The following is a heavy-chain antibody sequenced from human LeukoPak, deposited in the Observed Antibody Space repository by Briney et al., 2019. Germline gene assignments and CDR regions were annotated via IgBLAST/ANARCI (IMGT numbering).Heavy chain of an antibody. J-gene: IGHJ3*02. Sequence: SQTLSLTCAISGDSVSSNSAAWNWIRQSPSRGLEWLGRTYYRSKWYNDYAGSVKSRISINPETSKNQFSLQLNSVTPEDTAVYYCARAPYHYDSSGYRRYHDAFDIWGQGALVTVSS. V-gene: IGHV6-1*01. CDR2: TYYRSKWYN. CDR1: GDSVSSNSAA. D-gene: IGHD3-22*01. CDR3: ARAPYHYDSSGYRRYHDAFDI.